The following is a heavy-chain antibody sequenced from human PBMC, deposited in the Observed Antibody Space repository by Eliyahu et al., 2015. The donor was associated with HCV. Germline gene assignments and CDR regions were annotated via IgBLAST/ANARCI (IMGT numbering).Heavy chain of an antibody. CDR1: GGSISSYY. CDR3: ARETRVVGHIWFDP. D-gene: IGHD1-26*01. V-gene: IGHV4-59*01. CDR2: IYYSGST. J-gene: IGHJ5*02. Sequence: QVQLQESGPGLVKPSETLSLTCTVSGGSISSYYWSWIRQPPGKGLEWIGYIYYSGSTNYNPSLKSRVTISVDTSKNQFSLKLSSVTAADTAVYYCARETRVVGHIWFDPWGQGTLVTVSS.